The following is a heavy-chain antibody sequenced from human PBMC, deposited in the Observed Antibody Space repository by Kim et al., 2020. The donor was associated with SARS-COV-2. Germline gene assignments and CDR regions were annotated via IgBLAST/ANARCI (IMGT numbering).Heavy chain of an antibody. J-gene: IGHJ5*02. V-gene: IGHV3-15*01. D-gene: IGHD2-15*01. CDR2: IKSKIDGETT. CDR3: TTDPFHPDIVVDATDDHGA. Sequence: GGSLRLSCAGSGFDFSGAWMGWARQAPGKGLEWLGRIKSKIDGETTEYAAAVKGRFTISRDDSTHTLYLQLNSLTTEDTGLYYCTTDPFHPDIVVDATDDHGAWGQGILVTVS. CDR1: GFDFSGAW.